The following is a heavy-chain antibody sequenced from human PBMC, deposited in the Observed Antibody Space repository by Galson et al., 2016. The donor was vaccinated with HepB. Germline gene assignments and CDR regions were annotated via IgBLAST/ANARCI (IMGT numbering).Heavy chain of an antibody. D-gene: IGHD2-21*02. Sequence: ETLSLTCSVSGGSISGSGQHWGWIRRPPGKGLEWIGTIYYGGSSYYNPSLKSRVTMSVDTSKDRFSLNLNSVTAADTAVYYCARVRGGDSDFDYWGLGTLVIVSS. CDR1: GGSISGSGQH. J-gene: IGHJ4*01. CDR3: ARVRGGDSDFDY. V-gene: IGHV4-39*07. CDR2: IYYGGSS.